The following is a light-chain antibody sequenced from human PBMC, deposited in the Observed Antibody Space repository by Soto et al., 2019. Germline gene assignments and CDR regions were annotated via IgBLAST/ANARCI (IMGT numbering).Light chain of an antibody. J-gene: IGKJ2*01. Sequence: ESVLTQSPCTLSLAPGERATLSCRASQTIIGNYLAWYQQNPGQAPRLLIYGASNRATGVPDRFSGSYSGTDFSLTITRLEPEDFAVYYCEQHVNSVYIFGQGTRLAIK. CDR3: EQHVNSVYI. CDR2: GAS. CDR1: QTIIGNY. V-gene: IGKV3-20*01.